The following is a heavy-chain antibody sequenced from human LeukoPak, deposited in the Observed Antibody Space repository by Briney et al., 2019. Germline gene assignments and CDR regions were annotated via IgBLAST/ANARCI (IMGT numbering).Heavy chain of an antibody. V-gene: IGHV4-39*01. CDR3: ARALGGTYYYGSGSYHYFDY. D-gene: IGHD3-10*01. CDR2: IYYSGST. J-gene: IGHJ4*02. Sequence: SETLSLTCTVSGGSISSSSYYWGWIRQPPGKGLEWIVSIYYSGSTYYNPSLKSRVTISVDTSKNQFSLKLSSVTAADTAVYYCARALGGTYYYGSGSYHYFDYWGQGTLVTVSS. CDR1: GGSISSSSYY.